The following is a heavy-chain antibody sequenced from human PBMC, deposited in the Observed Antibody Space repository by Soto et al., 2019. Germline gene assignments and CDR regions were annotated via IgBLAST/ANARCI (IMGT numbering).Heavy chain of an antibody. D-gene: IGHD6-19*01. CDR1: GFSLSTTAVG. CDR3: AHGSVWLFDY. J-gene: IGHJ4*02. Sequence: QITLKESGPTLVKPTQTLTLTCTFSGFSLSTTAVGVGWIRQPPGKALEWLALIYWNDDNQYSPSLKNRLTITRDTSRNQVVLTMTNMDPVDTGTYYCAHGSVWLFDYWGQGTLVTVSS. V-gene: IGHV2-5*01. CDR2: IYWNDDN.